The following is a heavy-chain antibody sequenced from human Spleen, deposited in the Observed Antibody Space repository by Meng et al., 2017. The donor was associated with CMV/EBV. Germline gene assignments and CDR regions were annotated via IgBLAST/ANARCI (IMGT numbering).Heavy chain of an antibody. J-gene: IGHJ5*02. CDR3: ARDRGGNSDWFDP. D-gene: IGHD4-23*01. CDR1: GYPFTDYY. CDR2: ISVYNGNT. Sequence: ASVKVSCKASGYPFTDYYIHWVRRAPGQGLEWMGWISVYNGNTNYAQKFQGRVTMTRDTSTSTAYMELRSLRSDDTAVYYCARDRGGNSDWFDPWGQGTLVTVSS. V-gene: IGHV1-18*04.